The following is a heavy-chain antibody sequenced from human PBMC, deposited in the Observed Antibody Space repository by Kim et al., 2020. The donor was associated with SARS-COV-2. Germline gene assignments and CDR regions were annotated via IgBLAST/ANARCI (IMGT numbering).Heavy chain of an antibody. V-gene: IGHV3-48*03. J-gene: IGHJ4*02. D-gene: IGHD1-26*01. CDR1: GFTFSSYE. CDR2: ISSSGSTI. CDR3: AREEWELPAHFDY. Sequence: GGSLRLSCAASGFTFSSYEMNWVRQAPGKGLEWVSYISSSGSTIYYADSVKGRFTISRDNAKNSLYLQMNSLRAEDTAVYYCAREEWELPAHFDYWGQGTLVTVSS.